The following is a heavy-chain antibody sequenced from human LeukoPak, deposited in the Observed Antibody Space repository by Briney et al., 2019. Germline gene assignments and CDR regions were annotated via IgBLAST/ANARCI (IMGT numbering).Heavy chain of an antibody. CDR2: ITTSTGNP. Sequence: ASVKVSCKASGYTFTGYSINWPRQASGQGLEWMGWITTSTGNPTYAQGFTGRFVFSLDTSVSTTYLHINSLKAEDTAVYYCARDASTINFDYWGQGTLVTVSS. CDR1: GYTFTGYS. J-gene: IGHJ4*02. CDR3: ARDASTINFDY. D-gene: IGHD5/OR15-5a*01. V-gene: IGHV7-4-1*02.